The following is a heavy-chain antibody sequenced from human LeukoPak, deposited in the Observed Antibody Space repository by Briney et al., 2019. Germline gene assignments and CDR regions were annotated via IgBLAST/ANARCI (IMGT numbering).Heavy chain of an antibody. J-gene: IGHJ5*02. CDR3: ARVSDILTGYHWFDP. Sequence: ASVKVSCKASGYTFTSYYMHWVRQAPGQGLEWMGIINPSGGSTSYAQKFQGRVTMTRDMSTSTVYMELSSLRSEDTAVYYCARVSDILTGYHWFDPWGQGTLVTVSS. CDR1: GYTFTSYY. CDR2: INPSGGST. V-gene: IGHV1-46*01. D-gene: IGHD3-9*01.